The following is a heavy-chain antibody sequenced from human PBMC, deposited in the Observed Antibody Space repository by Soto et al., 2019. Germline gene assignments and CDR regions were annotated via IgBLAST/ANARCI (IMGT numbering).Heavy chain of an antibody. V-gene: IGHV4-30-4*01. CDR3: AICGGNSVYFDY. CDR1: GGSISSGDYY. CDR2: IYYSGST. Sequence: HVQLQESGPGLVKPSQTLSLTCTVSGGSISSGDYYWSWIRQPPGKGLEWIGYIYYSGSTYYNPSLRSRVTVSVDTSKNQFSLRLSSVTAADRAVYYCAICGGNSVYFDYWGQGTLVTVSS. J-gene: IGHJ4*02. D-gene: IGHD2-21*02.